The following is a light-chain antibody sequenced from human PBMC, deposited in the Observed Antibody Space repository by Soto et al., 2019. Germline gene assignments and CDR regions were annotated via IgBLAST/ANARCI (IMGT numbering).Light chain of an antibody. CDR2: EVS. V-gene: IGLV2-14*01. CDR1: SSDVGGYNY. J-gene: IGLJ1*01. Sequence: QSVLTQPASVSGSPGQSITISCTGTSSDVGGYNYVSWYQQHPGKAPKLMIYEVSNRPSGVSNRFSGSKSGNTASLTISGLQAEDGADYYCSSYTSSSTLVVFGTGTKLTVL. CDR3: SSYTSSSTLVV.